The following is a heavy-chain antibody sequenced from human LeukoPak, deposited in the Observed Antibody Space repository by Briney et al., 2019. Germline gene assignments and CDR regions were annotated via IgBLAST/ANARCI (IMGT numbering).Heavy chain of an antibody. CDR2: IDPHSGDT. Sequence: ASVKVSCKASEYTFTGYYLHWVQQAPGQGLEWMGWIDPHSGDTDYAQKFQGRVTMTRDTSISTAYMELSRLRSVDTAVYYCARWGGHCTSGLCYYFDCWGQGTLVTVSS. D-gene: IGHD2-8*01. CDR3: ARWGGHCTSGLCYYFDC. J-gene: IGHJ4*02. V-gene: IGHV1-2*02. CDR1: EYTFTGYY.